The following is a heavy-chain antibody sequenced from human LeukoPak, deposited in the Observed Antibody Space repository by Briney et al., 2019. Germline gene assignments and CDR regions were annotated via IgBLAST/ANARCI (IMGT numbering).Heavy chain of an antibody. D-gene: IGHD5-12*01. CDR3: ARGGGVYATIWGENWFDP. CDR1: GGTFSSYA. CDR2: IIPILGIA. V-gene: IGHV1-69*04. Sequence: ASVKASCKASGGTFSSYAISWVRQAPGQGLEWMGRIIPILGIANYAQKFQGRVTITADKSTSTAYMELSSLRSEDTAVYYCARGGGVYATIWGENWFDPWGQGTLVTVSS. J-gene: IGHJ5*02.